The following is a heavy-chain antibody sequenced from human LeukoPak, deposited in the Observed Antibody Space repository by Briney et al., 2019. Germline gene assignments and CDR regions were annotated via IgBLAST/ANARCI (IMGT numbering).Heavy chain of an antibody. Sequence: GASVKVSCKASGYNFISYGISWVRQAPGQGLEWMGWINPNSGGTNYAQKFQGRVTMTRDTPISTAYMELSRLRSDDTAVYYCAREGLRGYSYPWGQGTLVTVSS. CDR1: GYNFISYG. CDR3: AREGLRGYSYP. D-gene: IGHD5-18*01. CDR2: INPNSGGT. J-gene: IGHJ5*02. V-gene: IGHV1-2*02.